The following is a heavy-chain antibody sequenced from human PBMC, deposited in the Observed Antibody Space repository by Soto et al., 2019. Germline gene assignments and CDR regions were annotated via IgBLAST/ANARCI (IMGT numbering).Heavy chain of an antibody. CDR3: ASKVMVRGVIGWFDP. D-gene: IGHD3-10*01. CDR2: IIPIFGTA. Sequence: SVKVSCKASGGTFSSYAISWVRQAPGQGLEWMGGIIPIFGTANHAQKFQGRVTITADESTSTAYMELSSLRSEDTAVYYCASKVMVRGVIGWFDPWGQGTLVTVSS. CDR1: GGTFSSYA. V-gene: IGHV1-69*13. J-gene: IGHJ5*02.